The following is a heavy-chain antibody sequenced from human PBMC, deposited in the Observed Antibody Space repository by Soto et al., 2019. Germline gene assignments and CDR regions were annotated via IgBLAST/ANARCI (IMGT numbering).Heavy chain of an antibody. CDR2: ISISSSDR. CDR1: GFTLRTYT. CDR3: VRGMNPLF. J-gene: IGHJ4*01. V-gene: IGHV3-21*06. Sequence: PGGSLRLSCAASGFTLRTYTMNWVRQAPGKGLEWVSSISISSSDRCYADSVRGRSTISRDNAKNALYLQMNSLRADDTAVYFCVRGMNPLFGGQGTLVTVSS.